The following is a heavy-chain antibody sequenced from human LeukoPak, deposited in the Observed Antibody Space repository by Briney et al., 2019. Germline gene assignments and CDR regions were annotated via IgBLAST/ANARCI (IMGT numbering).Heavy chain of an antibody. CDR3: ARESFVVVVAAEASAFDI. CDR1: GFTFSSYW. J-gene: IGHJ3*02. Sequence: VKPGGSLRLSCAASGFTFSSYWMSWVRQAPGKGLEWVANIKQDGSEKYYVDSVKGRFTISRDNAKNSLYLQMNSLRAEDTAVYYCARESFVVVVAAEASAFDIWGQGTMVTVSS. CDR2: IKQDGSEK. D-gene: IGHD2-15*01. V-gene: IGHV3-7*01.